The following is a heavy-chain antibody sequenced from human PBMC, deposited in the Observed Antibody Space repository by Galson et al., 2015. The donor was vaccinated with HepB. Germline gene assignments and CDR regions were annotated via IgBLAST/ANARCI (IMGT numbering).Heavy chain of an antibody. D-gene: IGHD1-1*01. V-gene: IGHV3-21*01. Sequence: SLRLSCAASGFTFSGYSMNWVRQAPGKGLEWVSSISSGSSYIYYADSVKGRFTVSRDNARNSLYLQMSSLRDEDTAVYYCMGWAWQLEREFDYWGQGIPVTVSS. CDR3: MGWAWQLEREFDY. CDR1: GFTFSGYS. J-gene: IGHJ4*02. CDR2: ISSGSSYI.